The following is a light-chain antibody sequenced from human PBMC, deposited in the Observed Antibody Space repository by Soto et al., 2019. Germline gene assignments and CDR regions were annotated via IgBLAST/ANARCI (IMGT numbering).Light chain of an antibody. V-gene: IGLV1-40*01. CDR3: QSYDSSLSASGVV. J-gene: IGLJ2*01. CDR1: SSNIGAGYD. Sequence: QSVLTQPPSVSGAPGQRVTISCTGSSSNIGAGYDVHWYKQLPGTAPKLLIYVNNNRPSGVPDRFSGSKSGTSASLAITGLQAEDEADYYCQSYDSSLSASGVVFGGGTKVTVL. CDR2: VNN.